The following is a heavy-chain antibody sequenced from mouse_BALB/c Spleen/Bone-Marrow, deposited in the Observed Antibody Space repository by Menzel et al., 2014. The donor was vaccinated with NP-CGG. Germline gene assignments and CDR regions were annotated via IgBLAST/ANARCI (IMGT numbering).Heavy chain of an antibody. CDR1: GYTFTSYW. D-gene: IGHD2-2*01. CDR2: INPSNGRS. V-gene: IGHV1S81*02. CDR3: ARYNAYDWYFDV. J-gene: IGHJ1*01. Sequence: VQRVESGAELVKPGASVKLSCKASGYTFTSYWMHWVKQRPGQGFEWIGEINPSNGRSNYSEKFKSKATLTVDKSSSTTYMQLSSLTSEDSAVYSCARYNAYDWYFDVWGAGTTVTVYS.